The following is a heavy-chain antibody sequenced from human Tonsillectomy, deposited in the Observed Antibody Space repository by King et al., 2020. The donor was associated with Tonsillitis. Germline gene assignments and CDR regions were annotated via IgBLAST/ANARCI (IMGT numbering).Heavy chain of an antibody. CDR3: ARDPSVTTTDAFDI. D-gene: IGHD4-17*01. V-gene: IGHV3-21*01. Sequence: VQLVESGGGLVKAGGSLRLSCAGSGFTFSRYSMNWVRQAPGKGLEWVSSISSSSTYIYYADSVKGRFTISRDNAKNSLYLQMNSLRVEDTAVYYCARDPSVTTTDAFDIWGQGTMVTVPS. CDR2: ISSSSTYI. CDR1: GFTFSRYS. J-gene: IGHJ3*02.